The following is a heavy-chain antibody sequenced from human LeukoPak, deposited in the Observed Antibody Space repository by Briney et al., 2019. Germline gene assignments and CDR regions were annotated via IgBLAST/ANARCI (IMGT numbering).Heavy chain of an antibody. CDR2: TSSGTSYT. CDR3: ARFIVAAGKNYFDY. CDR1: GFTFSTYG. Sequence: GGSLRLSCAASGFTFSTYGMHWVRQAPGKGLEWVSCTSSGTSYTNYADSVKGRFTISRDNAENSLYLQMNSLRAEDTAVYYCARFIVAAGKNYFDYWGQGTLVTVSS. D-gene: IGHD6-13*01. J-gene: IGHJ4*02. V-gene: IGHV3-21*05.